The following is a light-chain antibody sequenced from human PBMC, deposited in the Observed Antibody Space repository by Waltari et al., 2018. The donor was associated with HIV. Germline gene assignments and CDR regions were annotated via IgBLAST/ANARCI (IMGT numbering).Light chain of an antibody. CDR2: SNN. J-gene: IGLJ2*01. CDR3: AAWDDSLKGVV. Sequence: QSVLTQSPSASGTPGQRVTISCSGSSSNIGSNTVTWYQQLPGTAPKLLIYSNNQRPSGVPDRFSGSKSGTSASLAISGLQSEDEADYYCAAWDDSLKGVVFGGGTKLTVL. V-gene: IGLV1-44*01. CDR1: SSNIGSNT.